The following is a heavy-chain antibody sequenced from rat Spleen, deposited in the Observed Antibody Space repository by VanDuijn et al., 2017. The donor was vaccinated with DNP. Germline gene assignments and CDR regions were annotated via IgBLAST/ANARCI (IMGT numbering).Heavy chain of an antibody. V-gene: IGHV5S10*01. D-gene: IGHD1-11*01. CDR1: GFTFSDYN. CDR3: AKDRDGGFAMDA. CDR2: IIYDGSRT. J-gene: IGHJ4*01. Sequence: EVQLVESGGGLVQPGRSLKLSCAASGFTFSDYNMAWVRQAPKKGLEWVATIIYDGSRTYYRDSVKGRFTISRDNAENTVYLQMNSLRSEDTATYYCAKDRDGGFAMDAWGQGTSVTISS.